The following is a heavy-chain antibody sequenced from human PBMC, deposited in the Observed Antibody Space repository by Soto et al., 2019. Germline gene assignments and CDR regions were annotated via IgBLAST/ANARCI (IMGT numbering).Heavy chain of an antibody. CDR2: IFYSGNS. J-gene: IGHJ4*02. V-gene: IGHV4-31*03. D-gene: IGHD3-10*01. CDR3: ARLSSLYYNSDYGGYYFDY. CDR1: GGSIRGGDYY. Sequence: QVQLQESGPGLVKPSQTPSLTCTVSGGSIRGGDYYWSWIRQHPGKGLEWIGYIFYSGNSFYNPSLKSGVTISVDTSKNQFSLQLSSVTAADTAIYYCARLSSLYYNSDYGGYYFDYWGQGTLVSVSS.